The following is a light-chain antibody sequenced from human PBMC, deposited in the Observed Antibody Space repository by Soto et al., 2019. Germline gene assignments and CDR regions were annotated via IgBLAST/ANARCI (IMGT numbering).Light chain of an antibody. V-gene: IGKV4-1*01. CDR2: WAS. CDR1: LSLLYSSDNKNY. J-gene: IGKJ1*01. Sequence: DIVMTQSPDSLAVSLGERATINCKSSLSLLYSSDNKNYLAWYQQKPGQPPKLLLYWASTRESGVPDRFSGSGSGTDFTLTISSLQAEDVAVYYCQQFYSTRTFGQGTKVEI. CDR3: QQFYSTRT.